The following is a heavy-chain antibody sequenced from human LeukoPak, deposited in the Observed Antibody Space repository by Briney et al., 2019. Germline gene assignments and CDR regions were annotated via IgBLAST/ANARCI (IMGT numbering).Heavy chain of an antibody. CDR1: GYTFTGYY. CDR3: EREDRWLPGSP. J-gene: IGHJ5*02. V-gene: IGHV1-2*02. D-gene: IGHD5-24*01. CDR2: INPNSGGT. Sequence: ASVKVSCKASGYTFTGYYMHWVRQAPGQGLEWMGWINPNSGGTNYEQKFQGRVTMTRDTSISTAYMELSRLRSDDTAVYYCEREDRWLPGSPWGQGTLVTVSS.